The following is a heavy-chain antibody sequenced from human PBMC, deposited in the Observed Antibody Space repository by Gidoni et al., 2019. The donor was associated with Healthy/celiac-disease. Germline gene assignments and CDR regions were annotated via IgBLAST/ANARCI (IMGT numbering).Heavy chain of an antibody. V-gene: IGHV4-34*01. CDR1: GGSFSGYY. Sequence: QVQLQQWGAGLLKPSETLSLTCAVYGGSFSGYYWSWIRQPPGKGLEWIGEINHSGSTNYNPSLKSRVTISVDTSKNQFSLKLSSVTAADTAVYYCARGKVGYGRRIHDSSGSLDYWGQGTLVTVSS. CDR3: ARGKVGYGRRIHDSSGSLDY. D-gene: IGHD3-22*01. CDR2: INHSGST. J-gene: IGHJ4*02.